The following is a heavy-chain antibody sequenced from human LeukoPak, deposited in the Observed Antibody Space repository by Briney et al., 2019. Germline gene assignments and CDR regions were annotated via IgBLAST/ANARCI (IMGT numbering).Heavy chain of an antibody. CDR3: AKDNRRHYTSGPNPDSLH. Sequence: GGSLRLSCAGSGFIFNNYAMHWVRQPPGKGLKWVSGISWNSGSIDYADSVKGRFTISRDNAKNSLYLQMNSLKVEDTAFYYCAKDNRRHYTSGPNPDSLHWGQGALVTVSS. CDR2: ISWNSGSI. CDR1: GFIFNNYA. V-gene: IGHV3-9*01. J-gene: IGHJ4*02. D-gene: IGHD6-19*01.